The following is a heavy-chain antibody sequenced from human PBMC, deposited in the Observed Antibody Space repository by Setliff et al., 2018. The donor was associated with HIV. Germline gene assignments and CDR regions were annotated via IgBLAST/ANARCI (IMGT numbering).Heavy chain of an antibody. CDR2: INPNSGGT. D-gene: IGHD6-13*01. V-gene: IGHV1-2*04. CDR3: AKRLGGSNTWYHFDN. Sequence: ASVKVSCKASGYTFTGYYMHWVRQAPGQGLEWMGWINPNSGGTNYAQKFQGWVTMTRDTSISTAYMELSRLRADDTAVYYCAKRLGGSNTWYHFDNWGQGTLVTVSS. CDR1: GYTFTGYY. J-gene: IGHJ4*02.